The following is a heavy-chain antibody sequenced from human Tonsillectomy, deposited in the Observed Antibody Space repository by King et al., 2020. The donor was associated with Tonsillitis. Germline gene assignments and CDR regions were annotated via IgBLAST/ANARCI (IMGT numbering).Heavy chain of an antibody. V-gene: IGHV4-34*01. CDR2: INHGGST. CDR1: GGSFSDYY. Sequence: VQLQQWGAGLLKPSETLSLTCAVYGGSFSDYYWSWIRQPPGKGLEWIGEINHGGSTNYNPSLKSRVTISVDTSKKQFSLKLGSVTAADTAVYYLSSHEINIVGATQMIPGDAFDIWGQGKMVTVSS. CDR3: SSHEINIVGATQMIPGDAFDI. D-gene: IGHD1-26*01. J-gene: IGHJ3*02.